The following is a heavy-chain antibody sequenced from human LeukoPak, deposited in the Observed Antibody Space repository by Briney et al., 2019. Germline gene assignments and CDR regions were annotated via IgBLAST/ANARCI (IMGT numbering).Heavy chain of an antibody. V-gene: IGHV4-61*01. CDR3: ARDLNIAVAGTAFDY. J-gene: IGHJ4*02. CDR1: GGSISSSSYY. D-gene: IGHD6-19*01. CDR2: IYYSGST. Sequence: SETLSLTCTVSGGSISSSSYYWSWIRQPPGKGLEWIGYIYYSGSTNYNPSLKSRVTISVDTSKNQFSLKLSSVTAADTAVYYCARDLNIAVAGTAFDYWGQGTLVTVSS.